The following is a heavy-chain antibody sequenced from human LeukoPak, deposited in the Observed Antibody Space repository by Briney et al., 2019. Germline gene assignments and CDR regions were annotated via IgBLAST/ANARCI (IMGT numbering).Heavy chain of an antibody. CDR3: ASGSGSHSY. V-gene: IGHV3-48*04. J-gene: IGHJ4*02. D-gene: IGHD3-10*01. Sequence: GGSLRLSCAASGFTFSSYSMNWVRQAPGKGLEWVSYISSSSSTIYYADSVKGRFTISRDNAKNSLYLQMNSLRAEDTAVYYCASGSGSHSYWGQGTLVTVSS. CDR2: ISSSSSTI. CDR1: GFTFSSYS.